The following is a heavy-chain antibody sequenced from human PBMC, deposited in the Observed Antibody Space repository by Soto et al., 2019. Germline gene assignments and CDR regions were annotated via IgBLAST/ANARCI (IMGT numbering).Heavy chain of an antibody. D-gene: IGHD1-26*01. CDR3: ASIPPSAVGATTEVDY. Sequence: GGSLRLSFAPSGFTFSSYWRHWVRQIPGKGLVWVSRINTDGSATNYADSVKGRFTTYRDNAKNMLYLQMNSLRLEDTAVYYCASIPPSAVGATTEVDYWGQGT. CDR2: INTDGSAT. V-gene: IGHV3-74*01. CDR1: GFTFSSYW. J-gene: IGHJ4*02.